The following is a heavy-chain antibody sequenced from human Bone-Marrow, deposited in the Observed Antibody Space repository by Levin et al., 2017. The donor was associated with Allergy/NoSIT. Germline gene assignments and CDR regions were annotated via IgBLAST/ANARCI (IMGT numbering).Heavy chain of an antibody. D-gene: IGHD6-6*01. Sequence: AGGSLRLSCTVSRGSISNYYWNWIRQPPGKGLEWIGYFSYTESTNYSPALKSRVTISGDTSQNQFSLRLTSVTAADTAVYYCARGEYSTSEIDFWGQGILITVSS. CDR3: ARGEYSTSEIDF. J-gene: IGHJ4*02. CDR2: FSYTEST. CDR1: RGSISNYY. V-gene: IGHV4-59*01.